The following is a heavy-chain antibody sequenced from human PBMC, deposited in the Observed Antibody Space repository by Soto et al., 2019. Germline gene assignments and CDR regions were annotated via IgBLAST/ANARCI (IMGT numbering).Heavy chain of an antibody. J-gene: IGHJ4*01. CDR3: ARVGNDSYFDY. V-gene: IGHV5-51*01. CDR2: IYPGDSDT. CDR1: GYSFTTYW. Sequence: GESLKISCEGSGYSFTTYWIGWMRQMPGKGLEWMGIIYPGDSDTRYSPSFQGQVTISVDKSISTAYLQWSSLRASDAAMYYCARVGNDSYFDYWGQGALVTVSS. D-gene: IGHD1-1*01.